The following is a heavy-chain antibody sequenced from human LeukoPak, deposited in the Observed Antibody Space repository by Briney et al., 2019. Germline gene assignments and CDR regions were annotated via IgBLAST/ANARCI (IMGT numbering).Heavy chain of an antibody. CDR1: GYTFTGYY. Sequence: EASVKVSCKASGYTFTGYYMHWVRQAPGQGLEWMGWINPNSGGTNYAQKFQGRVTMTRDTSISTAYMELSRLRSDDTAVYYCARVSSYYDFWSGYPAHFDYWGQGTLDTVSS. D-gene: IGHD3-3*01. CDR2: INPNSGGT. CDR3: ARVSSYYDFWSGYPAHFDY. J-gene: IGHJ4*02. V-gene: IGHV1-2*02.